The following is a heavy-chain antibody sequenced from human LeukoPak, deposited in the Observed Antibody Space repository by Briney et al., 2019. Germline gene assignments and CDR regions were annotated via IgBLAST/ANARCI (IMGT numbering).Heavy chain of an antibody. CDR2: ITKDGGER. J-gene: IGHJ4*02. CDR3: ARKSGAGPCDY. V-gene: IGHV3-7*01. CDR1: GFTFSSYW. Sequence: PGGSLRLSCAPSGFTFSSYWMSWVRQAPGEGLEWVSNITKDGGERYLVDSVKGRFTISRDNANTSLYLQTIILRADDTVVYYCARKSGAGPCDYWGQGTLVTASS. D-gene: IGHD3-10*01.